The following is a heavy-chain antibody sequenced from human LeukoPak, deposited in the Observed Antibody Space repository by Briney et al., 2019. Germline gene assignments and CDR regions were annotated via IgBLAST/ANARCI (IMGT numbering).Heavy chain of an antibody. V-gene: IGHV5-51*01. CDR1: GYSFTSYW. D-gene: IGHD6-19*01. Sequence: GESLQISCTGSGYSFTSYWIGWVRPMPGKGLEWMGIIYPGDSDTRYSPSFQGQVTISADKSISTAYLQWSSLKASDTAMYYCARLLGSSGWYYFDYWGQGTLVTVSS. CDR2: IYPGDSDT. J-gene: IGHJ4*02. CDR3: ARLLGSSGWYYFDY.